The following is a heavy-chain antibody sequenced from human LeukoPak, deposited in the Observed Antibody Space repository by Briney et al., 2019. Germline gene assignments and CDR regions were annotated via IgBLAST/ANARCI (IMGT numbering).Heavy chain of an antibody. CDR3: AKDRYSIWYLTIDH. Sequence: SETLSLTCTVSGGSISSYYWSWIRQPPGKGPEWIGYIYYSGSTNYNPSLKSRVTISVDTSKNQFSLKLSSVTAADTAVYYCAKDRYSIWYLTIDHWGQGTLVTVSS. CDR2: IYYSGST. CDR1: GGSISSYY. V-gene: IGHV4-59*12. J-gene: IGHJ4*02. D-gene: IGHD6-13*01.